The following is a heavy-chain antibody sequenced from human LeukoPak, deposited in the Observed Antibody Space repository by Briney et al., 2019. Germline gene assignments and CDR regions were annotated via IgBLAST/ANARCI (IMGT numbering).Heavy chain of an antibody. CDR2: INHSGST. CDR1: GGSFSGYY. Sequence: SETLSLTCAVYGGSFSGYYWSWIRQPPGKGLEWIGEINHSGSTNYNPSLKSRVTISVDTSKNQFSLKLSSVTAADTAVYYCARGPHYYGSGSYRYYYYYYMDVWGKGTTVTVSS. D-gene: IGHD3-10*01. CDR3: ARGPHYYGSGSYRYYYYYYMDV. J-gene: IGHJ6*03. V-gene: IGHV4-34*01.